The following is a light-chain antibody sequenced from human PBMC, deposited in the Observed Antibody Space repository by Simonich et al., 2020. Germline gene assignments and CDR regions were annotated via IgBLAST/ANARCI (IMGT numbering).Light chain of an antibody. V-gene: IGKV3-20*01. CDR3: QQYGSSPPYT. Sequence: EIVLTQSPGTLSLSPVERATLSCRASQSVSSSYLAWDQQKPGQAPRFLLYGASSRATGIPDRFSGSGSGTDFTLTISRLEPEDFAVYYCQQYGSSPPYTFGQGTKLEIK. CDR1: QSVSSSY. J-gene: IGKJ2*01. CDR2: GAS.